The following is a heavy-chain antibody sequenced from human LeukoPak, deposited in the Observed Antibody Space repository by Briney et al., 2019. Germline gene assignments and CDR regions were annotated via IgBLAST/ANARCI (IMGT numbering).Heavy chain of an antibody. D-gene: IGHD4-23*01. CDR3: ARVDYGGNSAPGYFDY. CDR2: IIPILGIA. V-gene: IGHV1-69*04. Sequence: ASVKVSCKASGGTFSSYAISWVRQAPGQGLEWMGRIIPILGIANYAQKFQGRVTITADKSTSTAYMELSSLRSEDTAVYYCARVDYGGNSAPGYFDYWGQGTLVTVSS. J-gene: IGHJ4*02. CDR1: GGTFSSYA.